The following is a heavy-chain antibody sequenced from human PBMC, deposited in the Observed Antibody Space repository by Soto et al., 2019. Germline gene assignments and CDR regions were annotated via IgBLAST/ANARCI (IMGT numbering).Heavy chain of an antibody. V-gene: IGHV3-74*01. CDR2: INSDGRDT. CDR1: GFSLTNYW. CDR3: ARDMWSTVDYYYGMDV. Sequence: PGGSLRLSCAAYGFSLTNYWMHWVRQAPGKGLVWVSRINSDGRDTPYADSVKGRFTISRDNAKNTLYLQMNRLRDEDTAVYYCARDMWSTVDYYYGMDVWGQGTTVTVSS. D-gene: IGHD4-17*01. J-gene: IGHJ6*02.